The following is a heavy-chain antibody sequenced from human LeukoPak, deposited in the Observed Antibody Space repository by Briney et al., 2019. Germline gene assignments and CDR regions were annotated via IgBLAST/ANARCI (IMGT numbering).Heavy chain of an antibody. Sequence: PGGSLRLSCAASGFTFSTYWMSWVRQAPGKGLEWVANIKQDGSEKYYVDSVKGRFTISRDNAKNSLYLQMNSLRAEDTAVYYCARVIQSRGEDWFDPWGQGTLVTVSS. CDR3: ARVIQSRGEDWFDP. J-gene: IGHJ5*02. CDR1: GFTFSTYW. CDR2: IKQDGSEK. D-gene: IGHD5-18*01. V-gene: IGHV3-7*01.